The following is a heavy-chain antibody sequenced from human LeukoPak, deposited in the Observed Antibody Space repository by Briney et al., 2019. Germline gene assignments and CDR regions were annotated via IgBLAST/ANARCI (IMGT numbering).Heavy chain of an antibody. CDR2: ISGSGGRA. Sequence: PGGSLRLSCAASGFTFSSYSMNWVRQAPGKGLEWVSSISGSGGRAFYADSVKGRFTVSRDNSKNTLYLQMNSLRAEDTAVYYCATDLVASTYRFDFWGRGTLVTVSS. J-gene: IGHJ4*02. D-gene: IGHD2-15*01. V-gene: IGHV3-23*01. CDR1: GFTFSSYS. CDR3: ATDLVASTYRFDF.